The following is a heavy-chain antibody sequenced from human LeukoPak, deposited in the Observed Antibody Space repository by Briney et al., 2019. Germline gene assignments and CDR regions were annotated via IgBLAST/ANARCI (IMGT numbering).Heavy chain of an antibody. CDR3: AREQDYYGSGSSYYFDY. V-gene: IGHV3-30*02. CDR2: IRHDGSYK. J-gene: IGHJ4*02. Sequence: GGSLRLSCVVAGFTFTSYGVHWVRQAPGKGLEWVAFIRHDGSYKDYADSVKRRFTISRDNSKNTLYLQMNSLRAGDTAVYYCAREQDYYGSGSSYYFDYWGQGTLVTVSS. D-gene: IGHD3-10*01. CDR1: GFTFTSYG.